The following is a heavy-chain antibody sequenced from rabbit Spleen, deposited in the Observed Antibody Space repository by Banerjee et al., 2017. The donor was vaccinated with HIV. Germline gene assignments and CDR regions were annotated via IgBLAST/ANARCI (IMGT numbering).Heavy chain of an antibody. CDR1: GFSFSSDY. CDR2: FSFTGKI. Sequence: QEQLEESGGDLVKPEGSLTLTCTASGFSFSSDYMCWVRQAPGKGLEWIACFSFTGKIYYASWAKGRFTISKTSSTTVDLKMTSLTAADTATYFCARGCGGGSGDYIGVYWNLWGPGTLVTVS. V-gene: IGHV1S45*01. D-gene: IGHD1-1*01. CDR3: ARGCGGGSGDYIGVYWNL. J-gene: IGHJ4*01.